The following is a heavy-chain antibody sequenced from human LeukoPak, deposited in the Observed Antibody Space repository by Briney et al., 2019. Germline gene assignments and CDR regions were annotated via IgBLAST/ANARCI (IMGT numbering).Heavy chain of an antibody. J-gene: IGHJ3*02. CDR3: ARGAGYYGSGSYLDAFDI. V-gene: IGHV4-30-2*01. Sequence: PSETLSLTCTVSGGSISSYSWSWIRQPPGKGLEWIGYIYHSGSTYYNPSLKSRVTISVDRSKNQFSLKLSSVTAADTAVYYCARGAGYYGSGSYLDAFDIWGQGTMVTVSS. CDR1: GGSISSYS. D-gene: IGHD3-10*01. CDR2: IYHSGST.